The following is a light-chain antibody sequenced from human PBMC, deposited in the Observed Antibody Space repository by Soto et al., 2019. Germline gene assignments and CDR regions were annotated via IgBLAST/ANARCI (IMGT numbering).Light chain of an antibody. CDR1: SSGVGGYNY. CDR2: DVS. CDR3: SSYTSSSTLVV. V-gene: IGLV2-14*01. J-gene: IGLJ2*01. Sequence: QSVLTQPASVSGSPGQSITISCTGTSSGVGGYNYVSWYQQHPGKAPKLMIYDVSNRPSGVSNRFSGSKSGNTASLTISGLQAEDDADYYCSSYTSSSTLVVFGGGTKLTVL.